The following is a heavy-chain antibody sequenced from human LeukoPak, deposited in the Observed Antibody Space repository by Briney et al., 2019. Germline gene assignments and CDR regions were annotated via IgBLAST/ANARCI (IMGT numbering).Heavy chain of an antibody. D-gene: IGHD3-22*01. CDR3: ARSQWLSQTTYYYYYMDV. CDR1: GYRFSDYY. Sequence: SVKVSCKASGYRFSDYYINWVRQAPGQGLEWMGGIIPIFGTANYAQKFQGRVTITADESTSTAYMELSSLRSEDTAVYYCARSQWLSQTTYYYYYMDVWGKGTTVTVSS. V-gene: IGHV1-69*13. J-gene: IGHJ6*03. CDR2: IIPIFGTA.